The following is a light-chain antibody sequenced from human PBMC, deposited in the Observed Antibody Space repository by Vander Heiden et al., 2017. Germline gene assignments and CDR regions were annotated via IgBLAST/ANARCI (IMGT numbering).Light chain of an antibody. CDR2: GKN. V-gene: IGLV3-19*01. CDR1: LLRSYY. J-gene: IGLJ3*02. CDR3: NSRDSSGNHWV. Sequence: SSELTQDPAVSVALGQTVRITCQGDLLRSYYASWYQQKPGQTPVLVIYGKNNRPSGIPDRVSGSSSGNTASLTITGAQAEDEADYYCNSRDSSGNHWVFGGGTKLTVL.